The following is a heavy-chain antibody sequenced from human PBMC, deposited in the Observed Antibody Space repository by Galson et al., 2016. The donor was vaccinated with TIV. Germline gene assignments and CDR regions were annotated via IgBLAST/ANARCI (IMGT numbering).Heavy chain of an antibody. D-gene: IGHD3-22*01. Sequence: SVKVSCKASGYTFSDYYIHWVRQAPGQGLEWMGCIDPISRGTRYAQKFQGRVTMTRHTSISTVNMELRRLRSDDTAVYYCARERSTYHFDSPFDCRGQGAQVIVSS. V-gene: IGHV1-2*02. CDR3: ARERSTYHFDSPFDC. CDR1: GYTFSDYY. J-gene: IGHJ4*02. CDR2: IDPISRGT.